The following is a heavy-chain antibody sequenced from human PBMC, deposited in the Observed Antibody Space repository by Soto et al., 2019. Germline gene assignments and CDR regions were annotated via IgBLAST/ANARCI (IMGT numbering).Heavy chain of an antibody. CDR2: IYWDDDK. J-gene: IGHJ6*02. CDR3: AHSSYGSGSYYGPYYYYGMDV. D-gene: IGHD3-10*01. Sequence: ESGPTLVNPTQTLTLTCTFSGFSLSTSGVGVGWIRQPPGKALEWLALIYWDDDKRYSPSLKSRLTITKDTSKNQVVLTMTNMEPVDTATYYCAHSSYGSGSYYGPYYYYGMDVWGQGTTVTVSS. V-gene: IGHV2-5*02. CDR1: GFSLSTSGVG.